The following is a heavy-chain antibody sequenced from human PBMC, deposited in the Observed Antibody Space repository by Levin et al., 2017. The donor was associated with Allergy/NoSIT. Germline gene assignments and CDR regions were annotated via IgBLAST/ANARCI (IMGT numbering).Heavy chain of an antibody. D-gene: IGHD6-19*01. CDR3: ARALVRLSRQWLAYYYYMDV. CDR2: ISAYNGNT. Sequence: ASVKVSCKASGYTFTSYGISWVRQAPGQGLEWMGWISAYNGNTNYAQKLQGRVTMTTDTSTSTAYMELRSLRSDDTAVYYCARALVRLSRQWLAYYYYMDVWGKGTTVTVSS. J-gene: IGHJ6*03. V-gene: IGHV1-18*01. CDR1: GYTFTSYG.